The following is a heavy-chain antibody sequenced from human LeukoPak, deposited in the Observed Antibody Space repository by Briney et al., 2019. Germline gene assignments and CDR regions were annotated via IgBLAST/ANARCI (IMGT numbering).Heavy chain of an antibody. CDR2: ISAYNGNT. CDR3: ARDRRGYSYGPHWYFDL. D-gene: IGHD5-18*01. J-gene: IGHJ2*01. CDR1: GHTFTSYG. Sequence: GASVKVSCKASGHTFTSYGISWVQQAPGQGLEWMGWISAYNGNTNYAQKVQGRVTMTTDTSTSTAYMELRSLRSDDTAVYYCARDRRGYSYGPHWYFDLWGRGTLVTVSS. V-gene: IGHV1-18*01.